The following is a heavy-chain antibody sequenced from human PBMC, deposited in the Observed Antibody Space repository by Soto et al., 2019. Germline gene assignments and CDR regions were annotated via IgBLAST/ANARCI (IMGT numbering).Heavy chain of an antibody. CDR2: ISATSTYI. V-gene: IGHV3-21*01. CDR1: TFNFTSYS. J-gene: IGHJ4*02. Sequence: GGSLRLSCAGSTFNFTSYSLNWVRQAPGKGPEWVSSISATSTYIFYADSVKGRFTISRDNAKNSVSLQMNSLRAEDTALYYCARVNSATGSMHFDHWGQGTLVTVSS. CDR3: ARVNSATGSMHFDH. D-gene: IGHD3-10*01.